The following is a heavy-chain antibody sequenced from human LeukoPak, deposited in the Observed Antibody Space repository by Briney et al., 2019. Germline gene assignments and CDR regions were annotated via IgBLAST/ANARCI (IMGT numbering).Heavy chain of an antibody. CDR3: ARPYMIAAAEEIDY. Sequence: ASVKASCKASGYTFTSYGISWVRQAPGQGLEWMGWISAYNGNTNYAQKLQGRVTMTTDTSTSTAYMELRSLRSDDTAVYYCARPYMIAAAEEIDYWGQGTLVTVSS. D-gene: IGHD6-13*01. CDR1: GYTFTSYG. CDR2: ISAYNGNT. V-gene: IGHV1-18*01. J-gene: IGHJ4*02.